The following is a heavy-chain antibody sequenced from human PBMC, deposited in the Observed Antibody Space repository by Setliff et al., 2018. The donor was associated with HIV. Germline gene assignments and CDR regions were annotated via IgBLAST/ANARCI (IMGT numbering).Heavy chain of an antibody. V-gene: IGHV3-72*01. CDR3: AKTIAALDY. J-gene: IGHJ4*02. CDR2: TTNKADSYNT. Sequence: SCAASGFTFSDHYMDWVRQAPGKGLEWVGRTTNKADSYNTNYAASVKGKFTIARDDSKKSLYLQMNSLRVEDMAVYFCAKTIAALDYWGQGTLVTVSS. CDR1: GFTFSDHY. D-gene: IGHD6-13*01.